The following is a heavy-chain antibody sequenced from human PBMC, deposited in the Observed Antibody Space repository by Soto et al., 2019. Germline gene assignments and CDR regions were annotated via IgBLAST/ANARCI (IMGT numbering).Heavy chain of an antibody. V-gene: IGHV4-34*01. CDR2: INHSGST. Sequence: SETLSLTCAVYGGSFSGYYWTWIRQPSGTGLEWIGEINHSGSTNYNPSLKSRVTISVDTSKNQFSLKLTSVTAADTAVYYCARERGVLLWFGEPWFDPWGQGTLVTVSS. CDR1: GGSFSGYY. D-gene: IGHD3-10*01. J-gene: IGHJ5*02. CDR3: ARERGVLLWFGEPWFDP.